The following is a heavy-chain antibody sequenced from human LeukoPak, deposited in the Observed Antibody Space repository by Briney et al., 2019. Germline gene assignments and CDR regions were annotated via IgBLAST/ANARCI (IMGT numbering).Heavy chain of an antibody. CDR3: ATRRGYGDYSGPSDY. J-gene: IGHJ4*02. V-gene: IGHV3-30-3*01. Sequence: GGSLRLSCAASGFTFSSNAMNWVRQAPGRGLEWVAIISYDGIYKYYADSVKGRFTISRDNSKNTLYLQMNSLRAEDTAVYYCATRRGYGDYSGPSDYWGQGTLVTVSS. D-gene: IGHD4-17*01. CDR2: ISYDGIYK. CDR1: GFTFSSNA.